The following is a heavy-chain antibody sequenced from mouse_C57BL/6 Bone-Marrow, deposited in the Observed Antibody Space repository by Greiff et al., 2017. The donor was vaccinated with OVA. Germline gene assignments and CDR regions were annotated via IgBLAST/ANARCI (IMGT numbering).Heavy chain of an antibody. J-gene: IGHJ2*01. CDR2: IDPSDSET. CDR1: GYTFTSYW. CDR3: ARGGCGSSYNFDY. D-gene: IGHD1-1*01. Sequence: QVQLKQPGAELVRPGSSVKLSCKASGYTFTSYWMHWVKQRPIQGLEWIGNIDPSDSETHYNQKFKDKATLTVDKSSSTAYMQLSSLTSEDSAVYYGARGGCGSSYNFDYWGQGTTLTVSS. V-gene: IGHV1-52*01.